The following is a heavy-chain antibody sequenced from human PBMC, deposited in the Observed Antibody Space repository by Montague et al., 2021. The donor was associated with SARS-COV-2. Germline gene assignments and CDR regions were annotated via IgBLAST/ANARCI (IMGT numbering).Heavy chain of an antibody. CDR3: ARGPLLPPTIVEVVFDW. J-gene: IGHJ4*02. D-gene: IGHD3-22*01. Sequence: SETLSLTCAVYGDSISSYFWSWIRQPPGTGLEWIGYIYHSGNSNSNPSLKSRASISIDTSKNQFFLNLSSVTAADTAVYFCARGPLLPPTIVEVVFDWWGQGTLVTVSS. CDR1: GDSISSYF. V-gene: IGHV4-59*01. CDR2: IYHSGNS.